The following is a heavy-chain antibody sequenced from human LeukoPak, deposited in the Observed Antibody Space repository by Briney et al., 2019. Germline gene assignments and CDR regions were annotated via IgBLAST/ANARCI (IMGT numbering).Heavy chain of an antibody. CDR2: IYYSGST. V-gene: IGHV4-59*01. CDR1: GGSISTYY. D-gene: IGHD3-22*01. J-gene: IGHJ6*03. CDR3: ARAPQYYDSSGYYYYYMDV. Sequence: SETLSLTCTVSGGSISTYYWSWIRQPPGKGLEWIGYIYYSGSTNYNPSLKSRVTLSVDTSKNQFSLNLSSVTAADTAVYYCARAPQYYDSSGYYYYYMDVWGNGTTVTVSS.